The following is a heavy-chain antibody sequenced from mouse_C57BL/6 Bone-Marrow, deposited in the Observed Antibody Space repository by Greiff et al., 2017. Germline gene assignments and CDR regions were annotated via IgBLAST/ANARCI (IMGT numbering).Heavy chain of an antibody. CDR2: IHPNSGST. J-gene: IGHJ4*01. Sequence: VQLQQSGAELVKPGASVKLSCKASGYTFTSYWMHWVKPRPGQGLEWIGMIHPNSGSTNYNEKIKSKATLTVDKSSSTAYMQLSSLTSEDSAVYYCARDDYYGSSPMDYWGQGTSVTVSS. CDR1: GYTFTSYW. CDR3: ARDDYYGSSPMDY. V-gene: IGHV1-64*01. D-gene: IGHD1-1*01.